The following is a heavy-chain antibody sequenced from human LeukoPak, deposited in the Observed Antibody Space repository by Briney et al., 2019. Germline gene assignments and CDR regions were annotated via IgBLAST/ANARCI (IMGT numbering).Heavy chain of an antibody. CDR1: GFTFSSYA. D-gene: IGHD5-24*01. CDR3: ARRDGNYYYYMDV. J-gene: IGHJ6*03. Sequence: GGSLRLSCAASGFTFSSYAMSWVRQAPGKGLEWVSAISGSGGSTYYADSVKGRFTISRDNAKDSLYLQMNSLRAEDTAVYYCARRDGNYYYYMDVWGKGTTVTISS. V-gene: IGHV3-23*01. CDR2: ISGSGGST.